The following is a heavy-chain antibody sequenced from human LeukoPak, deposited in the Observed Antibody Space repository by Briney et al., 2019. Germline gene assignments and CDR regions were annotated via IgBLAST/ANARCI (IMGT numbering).Heavy chain of an antibody. J-gene: IGHJ4*02. V-gene: IGHV5-51*01. CDR2: IYPGDCDT. CDR3: ARRDFTSEHFDY. CDR1: GFSFTTYW. D-gene: IGHD1-14*01. Sequence: GESLKISCKGSGFSFTTYWIGWVRQMPGRGLEWMGIIYPGDCDTRYSPSFQGQVTISADKSISTAYLQWSSLKASDTAIYYCARRDFTSEHFDYWGQGTLVTLSS.